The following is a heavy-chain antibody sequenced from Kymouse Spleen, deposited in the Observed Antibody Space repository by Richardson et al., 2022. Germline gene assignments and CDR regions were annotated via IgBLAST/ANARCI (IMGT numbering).Heavy chain of an antibody. CDR1: GGSVSSGSYY. D-gene: IGHD2-8*01. J-gene: IGHJ4*02. CDR2: IYYSGST. V-gene: IGHV4-61*01. CDR3: AGTNGVCYNFDY. Sequence: QVQLQESGPGLVKPSETLSLTCTVSGGSVSSGSYYWSWIRQPPGKGLEWIGYIYYSGSTNYNPSLKSRVTISVDTSKNQFSLKLSSVTAADTAVYYCAGTNGVCYNFDYWGQGTLVTVSS.